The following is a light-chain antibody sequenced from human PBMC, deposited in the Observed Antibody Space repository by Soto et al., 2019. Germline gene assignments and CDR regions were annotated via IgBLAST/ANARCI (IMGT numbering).Light chain of an antibody. CDR1: SSDVGSYNL. CDR2: VAT. J-gene: IGLJ2*01. V-gene: IGLV2-23*01. CDR3: CSYADTNTLI. Sequence: QSVLTQPASVSGSPGQSITISCTGTSSDVGSYNLVSWYQQHPGRVPKLIIYVATQRPSGVSNRFSGSKSGNTASLTISGLQPEDEADYYCCSYADTNTLIFGGGTKVTVL.